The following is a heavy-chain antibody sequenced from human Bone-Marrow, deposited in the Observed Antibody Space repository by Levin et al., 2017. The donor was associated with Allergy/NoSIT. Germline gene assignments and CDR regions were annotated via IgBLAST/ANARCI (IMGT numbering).Heavy chain of an antibody. J-gene: IGHJ4*02. CDR1: GFTFSSYS. V-gene: IGHV3-21*01. CDR2: ISSSSSYI. D-gene: IGHD5-18*01. CDR3: ARDLVLGDTAMVPFDY. Sequence: GESLKISCAASGFTFSSYSMNWVRQAPGKGLEWVSSISSSSSYIYYADSVKGRFTISRDNAKNSLYLQMNSLRAEDTAVYYCARDLVLGDTAMVPFDYWGQGTLVTVSS.